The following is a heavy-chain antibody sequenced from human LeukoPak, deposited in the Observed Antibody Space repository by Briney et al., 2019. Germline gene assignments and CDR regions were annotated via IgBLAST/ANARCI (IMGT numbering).Heavy chain of an antibody. Sequence: GASVKVSCKASGYTFTGYYMHWVRQAPGQGLEWMGWINPNSGGTNYAQKFQGRVTMTRDTSISTAYMELSRLRSDDTAVYYCARGGYVPEVSVAGTNWFDPWGQGTLVTVSS. CDR1: GYTFTGYY. D-gene: IGHD6-19*01. J-gene: IGHJ5*02. CDR3: ARGGYVPEVSVAGTNWFDP. V-gene: IGHV1-2*02. CDR2: INPNSGGT.